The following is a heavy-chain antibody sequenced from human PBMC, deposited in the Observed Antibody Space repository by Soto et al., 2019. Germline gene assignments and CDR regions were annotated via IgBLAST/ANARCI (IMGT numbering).Heavy chain of an antibody. V-gene: IGHV1-2*02. CDR3: AREMAPNLRYFDL. Sequence: SVKVSCKASGYTFTDYFIHWVRQAPGQGLEWMGWINPISRGTNFAQKFQGRFTMTRDTSINTAYMDLSSLRSDDTAVYYCAREMAPNLRYFDLWGQGTLVTVSS. D-gene: IGHD2-8*01. CDR2: INPISRGT. CDR1: GYTFTDYF. J-gene: IGHJ4*02.